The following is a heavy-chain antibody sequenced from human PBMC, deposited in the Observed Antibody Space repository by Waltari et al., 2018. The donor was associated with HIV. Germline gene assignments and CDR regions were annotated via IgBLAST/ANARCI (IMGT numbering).Heavy chain of an antibody. J-gene: IGHJ4*02. Sequence: QVQWVAAGGGGVRRGGPVRLSWAALGFRLRTSGRPWVRQNPGRGLEWVAVIYSDGSHKSYTDSIKGRFTCSRDNSKNTLNLQMDGLRADDTGVYYCARDRWVASSNWYVDFWGQGTLVSVSA. CDR3: ARDRWVASSNWYVDF. D-gene: IGHD6-13*01. V-gene: IGHV3-30*19. CDR1: GFRLRTSG. CDR2: IYSDGSHK.